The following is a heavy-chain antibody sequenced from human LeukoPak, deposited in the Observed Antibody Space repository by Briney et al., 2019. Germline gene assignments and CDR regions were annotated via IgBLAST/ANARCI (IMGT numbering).Heavy chain of an antibody. V-gene: IGHV4-39*07. CDR2: IYYSGST. D-gene: IGHD6-19*01. CDR3: ARSQPGITVAPGGY. J-gene: IGHJ4*02. Sequence: QPSETLSLTCTVSGGSISSSSYYWGWIRQPPGKGLEWIGSIYYSGSTYYNPSLKSRVTISLDTSKNQFSLTLSSVTAADTAVYYCARSQPGITVAPGGYWGQGTLVTVSS. CDR1: GGSISSSSYY.